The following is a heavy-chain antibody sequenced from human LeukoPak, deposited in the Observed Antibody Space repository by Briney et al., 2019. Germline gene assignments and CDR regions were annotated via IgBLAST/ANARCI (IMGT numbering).Heavy chain of an antibody. J-gene: IGHJ5*02. CDR1: GFTFNYYS. D-gene: IGHD3-22*01. V-gene: IGHV3-21*01. CDR2: IGSSSGYI. Sequence: TGGSLRLSCAASGFTFNYYSMNWVRQAPGKGLEWVSSIGSSSGYIYYADSVKGRFTISRDNAKNSLYLQMNSLRAEDTAVYYCARVGYYDSSGYYEGFDPWGQGTLVTVSS. CDR3: ARVGYYDSSGYYEGFDP.